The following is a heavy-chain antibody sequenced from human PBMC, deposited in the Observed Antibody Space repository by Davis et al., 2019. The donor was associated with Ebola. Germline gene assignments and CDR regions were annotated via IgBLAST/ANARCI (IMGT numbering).Heavy chain of an antibody. CDR3: AKERSRKYTFDS. Sequence: GESLKISCAASGFTVSSNYMSWVRQAPGKGLEWVSVIYSGGSTYYADSVKGRFSISRDNSRSTVYLQINSVRAEDTALYYCAKERSRKYTFDSWGQGTLVTISS. CDR1: GFTVSSNY. CDR2: IYSGGST. J-gene: IGHJ4*02. D-gene: IGHD2-2*01. V-gene: IGHV3-53*01.